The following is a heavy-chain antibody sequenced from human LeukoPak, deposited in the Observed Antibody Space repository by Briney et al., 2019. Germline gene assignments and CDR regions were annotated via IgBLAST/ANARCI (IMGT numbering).Heavy chain of an antibody. Sequence: GGSLRLSCAASGFTFSSYAMHWVRQAPGKGLEWVAVISHDGSNKYYADSVKGRFTISRDNSKNTLYLQMNSLRAEDTAVYYCAKGGSGSSVFFDYWGQGTLVTVSS. CDR1: GFTFSSYA. CDR2: ISHDGSNK. V-gene: IGHV3-30-3*01. D-gene: IGHD1-26*01. J-gene: IGHJ4*02. CDR3: AKGGSGSSVFFDY.